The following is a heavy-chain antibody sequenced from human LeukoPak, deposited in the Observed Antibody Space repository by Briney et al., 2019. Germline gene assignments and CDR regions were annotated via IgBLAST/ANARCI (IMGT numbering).Heavy chain of an antibody. CDR1: GGSFSGYY. Sequence: SETLSLTCAVYGGSFSGYYWSWIRQPPGKGLEWIGEINHSGSTNYNPSLKSRVTISVDTSKNQFSLKLSSVTAADTAVYYCARGANYDFWSGYYSYYYYGMDVWGQGTTVTVSS. CDR2: INHSGST. D-gene: IGHD3-3*01. V-gene: IGHV4-34*01. CDR3: ARGANYDFWSGYYSYYYYGMDV. J-gene: IGHJ6*02.